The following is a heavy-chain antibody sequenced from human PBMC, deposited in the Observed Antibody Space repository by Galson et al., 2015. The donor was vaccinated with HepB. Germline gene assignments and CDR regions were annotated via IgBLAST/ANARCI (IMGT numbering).Heavy chain of an antibody. Sequence: PALVKPTQTLTLTCTFSGFPLSTSGVGVGWIRQPPGKALEWLALIYWNDDKRYSPSLKTRLTITKDTSKNQVVLTMTNMDPVDTGTYYCAHSRKLGMNFDYWGQGTLATVSS. D-gene: IGHD7-27*01. J-gene: IGHJ4*02. CDR2: IYWNDDK. V-gene: IGHV2-5*01. CDR1: GFPLSTSGVG. CDR3: AHSRKLGMNFDY.